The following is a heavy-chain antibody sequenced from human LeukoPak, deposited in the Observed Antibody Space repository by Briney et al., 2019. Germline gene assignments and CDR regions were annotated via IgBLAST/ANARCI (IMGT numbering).Heavy chain of an antibody. D-gene: IGHD2-2*01. Sequence: SSETLSLTCAVYGGSFSGYYWSWIRQPPGKGLEWIGEINHSGSTNYNPSLKSRVTISVDTSKNQFSLKLSSVTAADTAVYYCARGNRYCSSTSCYRGRSYYFDYWGQGTLVTVSS. J-gene: IGHJ4*02. CDR1: GGSFSGYY. CDR3: ARGNRYCSSTSCYRGRSYYFDY. CDR2: INHSGST. V-gene: IGHV4-34*01.